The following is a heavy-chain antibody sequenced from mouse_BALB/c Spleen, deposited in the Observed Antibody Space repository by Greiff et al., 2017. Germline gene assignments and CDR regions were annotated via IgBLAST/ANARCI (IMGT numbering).Heavy chain of an antibody. J-gene: IGHJ4*01. CDR3: ARGGYDYAMDY. Sequence: FNNQKFKGKATLTVDKSSSTAHMELRSLASEDSAVYYCARGGYDYAMDYWGQGTSVTVSS. V-gene: IGHV1-20*02. D-gene: IGHD2-2*01.